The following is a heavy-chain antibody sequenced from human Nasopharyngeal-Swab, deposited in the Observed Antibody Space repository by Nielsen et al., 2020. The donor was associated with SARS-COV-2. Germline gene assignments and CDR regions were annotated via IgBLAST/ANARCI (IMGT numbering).Heavy chain of an antibody. V-gene: IGHV3-43*02. D-gene: IGHD3-10*01. CDR1: GFTFDDYA. CDR2: ISGDGGST. CDR3: AKVGLYYSYYYMDV. Sequence: GESLKISCAASGFTFDDYAMNWVRHAPGKGLEWVSLISGDGGSTYYADSVKGRFTISRDNSKNSLYLQMNSLRTEDTALYYCAKVGLYYSYYYMDVWGKGTTVTVSS. J-gene: IGHJ6*03.